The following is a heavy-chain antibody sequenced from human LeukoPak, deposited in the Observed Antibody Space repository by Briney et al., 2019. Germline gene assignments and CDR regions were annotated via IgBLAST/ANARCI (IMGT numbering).Heavy chain of an antibody. V-gene: IGHV3-23*01. Sequence: GSLRLSCAVSGITLSNYGMSWVRQAPGKGLEWVAGISGSGGSTNYAASVKGRFTISRDNAKNSLYLQMDSLRAEDTALYYCARVPITSPFYFDYWGQGTLVTVSS. D-gene: IGHD2-2*01. CDR1: GITLSNYG. J-gene: IGHJ4*02. CDR2: ISGSGGST. CDR3: ARVPITSPFYFDY.